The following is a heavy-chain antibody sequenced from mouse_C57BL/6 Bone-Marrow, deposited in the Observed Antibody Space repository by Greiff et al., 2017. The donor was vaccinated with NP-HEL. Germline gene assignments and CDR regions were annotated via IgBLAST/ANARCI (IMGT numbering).Heavy chain of an antibody. CDR3: TRGGITTDWYFDV. V-gene: IGHV5-9-1*02. J-gene: IGHJ1*03. CDR2: ISSGGDYI. Sequence: EVKLQESGEGLVKPGGSLKLSCAASGFTFSSYAMSWVRQTPEKRLEWVAYISSGGDYIYYEDTVKGRFTISRDHARNTLYLQMSSLKSEDTAMDYCTRGGITTDWYFDVWGTGTTVTVSS. D-gene: IGHD1-1*01. CDR1: GFTFSSYA.